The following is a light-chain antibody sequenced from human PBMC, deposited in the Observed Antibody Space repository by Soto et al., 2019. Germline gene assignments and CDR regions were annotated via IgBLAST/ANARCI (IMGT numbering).Light chain of an antibody. CDR3: QSYDSSNHRV. CDR2: EDN. J-gene: IGLJ3*02. Sequence: NFMLTQPHSVSESPGKTVTISCTGSSGSIASNYVQWYQQRPGSAPTTVIYEDNQRPSGVPDRFSGSIDSSSNSASLTTSGLKTEDEADYYCQSYDSSNHRVFGGGTKLTVL. V-gene: IGLV6-57*02. CDR1: SGSIASNY.